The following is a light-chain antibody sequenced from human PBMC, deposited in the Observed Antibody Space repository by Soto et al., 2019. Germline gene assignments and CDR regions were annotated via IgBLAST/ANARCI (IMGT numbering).Light chain of an antibody. Sequence: DIQMTQSPSTLSASVGDRVTITYRASQSISSWLAWYQQKPGKAPKLLIYDASSLESGVPSRFSGSGSGTGFTLTISSLQPDDFATYYCQQYNTMGTFGQGTKVDIK. J-gene: IGKJ1*01. V-gene: IGKV1-5*01. CDR3: QQYNTMGT. CDR2: DAS. CDR1: QSISSW.